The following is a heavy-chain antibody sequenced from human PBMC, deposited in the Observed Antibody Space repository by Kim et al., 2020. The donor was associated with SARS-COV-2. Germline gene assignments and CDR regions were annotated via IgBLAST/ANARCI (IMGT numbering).Heavy chain of an antibody. V-gene: IGHV4-34*01. J-gene: IGHJ4*02. D-gene: IGHD3-16*01. CDR3: ARAQTTFGGSYFEY. CDR2: INHSGST. Sequence: SETLSLTCAVYGGSFSGYYWSWIRQPPGKGLEWIGEINHSGSTNYNPSLKSRVTISVDTSKNQFSLKLSSVTAADTAVYYCARAQTTFGGSYFEYWGQGTLVTVSS. CDR1: GGSFSGYY.